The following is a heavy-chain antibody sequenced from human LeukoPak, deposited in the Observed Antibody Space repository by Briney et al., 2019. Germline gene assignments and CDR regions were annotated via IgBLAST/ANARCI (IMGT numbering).Heavy chain of an antibody. V-gene: IGHV1-69*13. CDR2: IIPIFGRA. CDR3: ARGRLDDIYGMDV. J-gene: IGHJ6*02. CDR1: GGTFSSYA. D-gene: IGHD5-24*01. Sequence: SVKVSCKASGGTFSSYAISWVRQAPGQGLEWMGGIIPIFGRANYAQKFQGRVTITADESTSTAYMELSSLRSEDTAVYYCARGRLDDIYGMDVWGQGTTVAVSS.